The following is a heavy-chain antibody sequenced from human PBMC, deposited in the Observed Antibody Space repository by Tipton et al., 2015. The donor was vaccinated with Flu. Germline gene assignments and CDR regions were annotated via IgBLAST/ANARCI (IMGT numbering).Heavy chain of an antibody. Sequence: TLSLTCGVSGDSIRSGSYWGWIRQPPGKGLEWIGSIYQSGTTYYNPSLKSRVTISVDTSKNQFSLKLSSVTAADTAVYYCAREGSYPSNFDYWGQGTLVTVSS. CDR1: GDSIRSGSY. CDR3: AREGSYPSNFDY. J-gene: IGHJ4*02. CDR2: IYQSGTT. D-gene: IGHD1-26*01. V-gene: IGHV4-38-2*02.